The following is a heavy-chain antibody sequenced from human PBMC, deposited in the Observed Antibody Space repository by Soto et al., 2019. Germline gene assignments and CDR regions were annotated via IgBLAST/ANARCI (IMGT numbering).Heavy chain of an antibody. Sequence: GPLRLSCAASGFTFDTFTMTWVRQAPGKGLEWVSSVSGSGVTTKYSDPVKGRFTISRDNSKNTLYLQLNTLTAEDTAVYYCVRNSGYDFWSGFLYWGQGALVTVSS. CDR3: VRNSGYDFWSGFLY. D-gene: IGHD3-3*01. V-gene: IGHV3-23*01. CDR2: VSGSGVTT. J-gene: IGHJ4*02. CDR1: GFTFDTFT.